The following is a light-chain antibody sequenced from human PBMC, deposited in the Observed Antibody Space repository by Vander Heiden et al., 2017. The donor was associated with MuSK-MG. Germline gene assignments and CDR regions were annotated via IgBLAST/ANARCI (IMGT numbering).Light chain of an antibody. CDR1: QSVSSN. J-gene: IGKJ2*01. V-gene: IGKV3-15*01. CDR3: QQYNNWPPYT. CDR2: GAS. Sequence: EIVMTQSPATVSVSPGERATLSCRASQSVSSNLAWYQQKPGQAPRLLIYGASTRATGIPARFSGSGSGTEFTLTISSLQSEDFAVYYCQQYNNWPPYTFGRGPSWRSN.